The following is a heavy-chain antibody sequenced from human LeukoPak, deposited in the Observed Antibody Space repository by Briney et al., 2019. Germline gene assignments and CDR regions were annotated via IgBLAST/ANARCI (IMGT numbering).Heavy chain of an antibody. D-gene: IGHD4-17*01. CDR1: GGSINSYY. CDR2: IYTSGST. J-gene: IGHJ6*03. V-gene: IGHV4-4*07. Sequence: PSETLSLTCTVSGGSINSYYWSWIRQPAGKGLEWIGRIYTSGSTNYNPSLKSRVTISVDTSKNQFSLKLSSVTAADTAVYYCARVGWAVTTFEYYYYYMDVWGKGTTVTISS. CDR3: ARVGWAVTTFEYYYYYMDV.